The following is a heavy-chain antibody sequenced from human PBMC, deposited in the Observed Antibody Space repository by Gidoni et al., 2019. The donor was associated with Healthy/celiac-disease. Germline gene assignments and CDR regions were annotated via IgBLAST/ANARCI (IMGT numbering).Heavy chain of an antibody. CDR3: ARVGPYSGYDFFTYYYYGMDV. CDR1: GFTFSSYG. J-gene: IGHJ6*02. V-gene: IGHV3-33*01. Sequence: VQLVESGGGVVQPGRSLRLSCAASGFTFSSYGMHCVRQAPGKGLEGVAVRWYDGSNKDYADSVKGRFTISRDNSKNTLYLQMNSLRAEDTAVYYCARVGPYSGYDFFTYYYYGMDVWGQGTTVTVSS. CDR2: RWYDGSNK. D-gene: IGHD5-12*01.